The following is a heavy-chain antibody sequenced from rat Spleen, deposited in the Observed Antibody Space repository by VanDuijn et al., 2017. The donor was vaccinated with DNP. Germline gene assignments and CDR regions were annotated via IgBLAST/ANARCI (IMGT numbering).Heavy chain of an antibody. CDR3: ARRYYGSYFDY. CDR2: ISYNGGSS. CDR1: GFTFSDYY. D-gene: IGHD1-6*01. J-gene: IGHJ2*01. Sequence: EVQLVESGGGLVQPGRSLKLSCAASGFTFSDYYMAWVRQAPTKGLEWVAYISYNGGSSYYGDSVKGRFTISRDNAESTLYLQMNSLRSEDMATYDCARRYYGSYFDYWGQGVMVTVSS. V-gene: IGHV5-22*01.